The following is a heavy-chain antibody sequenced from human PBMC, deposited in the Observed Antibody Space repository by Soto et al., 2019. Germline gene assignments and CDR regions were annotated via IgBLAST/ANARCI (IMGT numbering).Heavy chain of an antibody. V-gene: IGHV1-69*06. J-gene: IGHJ6*02. CDR3: ARDLTTGFYGVDV. D-gene: IGHD4-4*01. Sequence: QVQLVQSGAEVKKPGSSVKVSCKASGGTFSSTDIAWVRQAPGQGLEWMGGIIPLFGTTNYAQKFQGRVTITADKSTSTAYMELSSLRSEDTAVYYCARDLTTGFYGVDVWCQWTTVTVSS. CDR1: GGTFSSTD. CDR2: IIPLFGTT.